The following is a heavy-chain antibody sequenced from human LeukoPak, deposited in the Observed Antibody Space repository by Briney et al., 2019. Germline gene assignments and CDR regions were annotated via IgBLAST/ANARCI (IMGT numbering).Heavy chain of an antibody. CDR1: YDSVSDYF. D-gene: IGHD2-2*01. CDR3: VKSSSSRFDP. CDR2: IRNSGPT. J-gene: IGHJ5*02. V-gene: IGHV4-59*02. Sequence: PSETLSLTCTVSYDSVSDYFWSWIRQPPGKGLEWIAYIRNSGPTRYNPSLQSRVTISLDTSMNQFSLKLTSVTAADTARYYCVKSSSSRFDPWGQGTLVTVSS.